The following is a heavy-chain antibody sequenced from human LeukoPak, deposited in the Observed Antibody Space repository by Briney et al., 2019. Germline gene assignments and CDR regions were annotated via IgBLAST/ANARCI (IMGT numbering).Heavy chain of an antibody. J-gene: IGHJ4*02. CDR2: FDPADGET. V-gene: IGHV1-24*01. D-gene: IGHD4-23*01. CDR3: AADGGGLSSVVTPRSSPFDY. CDR1: GYTFTDYY. Sequence: ASVKVSCKASGYTFTDYYIHWVRQAPGKGLEWMGGFDPADGETVYAHKFQGRLTMTEDTSTNTGYMELTSLRSEDTAVYYCAADGGGLSSVVTPRSSPFDYWGQGTLVTVSS.